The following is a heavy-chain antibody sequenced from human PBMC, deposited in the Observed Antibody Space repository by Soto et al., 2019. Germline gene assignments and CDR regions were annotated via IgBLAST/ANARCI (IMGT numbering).Heavy chain of an antibody. Sequence: QVQVVQSGAEVKKPGASVKVSCKTSGYTFSSYGISWVRQAPGQGLEWMGWISGYNGNTNYAQMFRGRLTMTTDTSTSTAYMELRSLRSAHTAFYYSARDPHTVDVTSINAVMDVCVQATTVTVSS. V-gene: IGHV1-18*01. D-gene: IGHD2-21*02. J-gene: IGHJ6*02. CDR3: ARDPHTVDVTSINAVMDV. CDR1: GYTFSSYG. CDR2: ISGYNGNT.